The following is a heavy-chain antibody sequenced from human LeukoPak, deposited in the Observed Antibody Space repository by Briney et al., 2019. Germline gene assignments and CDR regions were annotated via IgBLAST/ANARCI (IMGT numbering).Heavy chain of an antibody. CDR1: GFTFSSYA. D-gene: IGHD6-19*01. V-gene: IGHV3-23*01. CDR3: AKDRGIAVAGYFDY. J-gene: IGHJ4*02. Sequence: GASLRLSCAASGFTFSSYAMSWVRQAPGKGLEWVSAISGSGGNTYYADSVKGRFTISRDNSKNTLYLQMDGLRAEDTAVYYCAKDRGIAVAGYFDYWGQGTLVTVSS. CDR2: ISGSGGNT.